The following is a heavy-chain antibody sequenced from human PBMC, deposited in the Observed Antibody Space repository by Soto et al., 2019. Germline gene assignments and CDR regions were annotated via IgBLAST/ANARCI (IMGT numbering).Heavy chain of an antibody. CDR2: IFYSGST. V-gene: IGHV4-39*07. CDR3: ARGYGRNFDY. Sequence: SETLSLTCTVSGGSITTNSYYWGWIRQSPGKGLEWIGNIFYSGSTNYNPSLKSRVTISVDTSKNQFSLKLSSVTAADTAVYYCARGYGRNFDYWGQGTLVTVSS. CDR1: GGSITTNSYY. D-gene: IGHD5-18*01. J-gene: IGHJ4*02.